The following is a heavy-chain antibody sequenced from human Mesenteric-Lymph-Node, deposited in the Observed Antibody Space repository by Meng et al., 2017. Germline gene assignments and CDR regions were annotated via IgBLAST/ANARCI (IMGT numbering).Heavy chain of an antibody. V-gene: IGHV3-33*01. J-gene: IGHJ4*02. CDR1: GFTFSSYG. D-gene: IGHD1-26*01. Sequence: LSLTCAASGFTFSSYGMHWVRQAPGKGLEWVAVIWYDGSNKYYADSVKGRFTISRDNSKNTLYLQMNSLRAEDTAVYYCARDGHSGSYLFYWGQGTLVTVSS. CDR2: IWYDGSNK. CDR3: ARDGHSGSYLFY.